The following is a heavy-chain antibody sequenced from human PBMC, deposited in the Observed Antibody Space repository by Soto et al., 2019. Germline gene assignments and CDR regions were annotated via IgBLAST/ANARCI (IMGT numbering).Heavy chain of an antibody. D-gene: IGHD3-3*01. Sequence: QVQLVQSGAEVKKPGASVKVSCKASGYTFTGYYMHWVRQAPGQGLEWMGWINPNSGGTNYAQKFQGRVTMTRDTSISTAYMGLSRLRSDDTAVYYCARDRGTIFGVVISRDGMDVWGQGTTVTVSS. CDR2: INPNSGGT. CDR1: GYTFTGYY. CDR3: ARDRGTIFGVVISRDGMDV. J-gene: IGHJ6*02. V-gene: IGHV1-2*02.